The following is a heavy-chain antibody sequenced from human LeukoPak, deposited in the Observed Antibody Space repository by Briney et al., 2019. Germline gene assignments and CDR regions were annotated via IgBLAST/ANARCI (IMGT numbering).Heavy chain of an antibody. CDR2: ISGSGGST. D-gene: IGHD5-12*01. CDR1: GFTFSSYG. Sequence: GRSLRLSCAASGFTFSSYGMSWVRQAPGKGLEWVSAISGSGGSTYYADSVKGRFTISRDNSKNTLYLQMNSLRAEDTAVYYCAKGVRRDIVATIAGYYFDYWGQGTLVTVSS. CDR3: AKGVRRDIVATIAGYYFDY. J-gene: IGHJ4*02. V-gene: IGHV3-23*01.